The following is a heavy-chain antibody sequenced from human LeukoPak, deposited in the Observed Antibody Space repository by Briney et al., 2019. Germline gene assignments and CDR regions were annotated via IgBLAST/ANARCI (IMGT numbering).Heavy chain of an antibody. D-gene: IGHD2-8*01. CDR2: IRSKAYGGTT. CDR1: GLTFGDYA. Sequence: PGRSLRLSCTASGLTFGDYAMNWFRQAPGKGLEWVGFIRSKAYGGTTEYAASVKGRFTISRDDSRSIAYLQMNGLKTEDTAVYYCTREYYPHYFDYWGQGSLVTVSS. V-gene: IGHV3-49*03. CDR3: TREYYPHYFDY. J-gene: IGHJ4*02.